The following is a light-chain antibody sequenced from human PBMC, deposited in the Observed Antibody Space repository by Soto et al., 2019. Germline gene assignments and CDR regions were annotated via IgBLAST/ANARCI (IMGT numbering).Light chain of an antibody. CDR1: SSDIGTYNY. V-gene: IGLV2-14*01. Sequence: QAVVTQPASVSGSPGQSIIISCTGTSSDIGTYNYVSWYQQHPGKVPKLMIYEVSNRPSGVSNRFSGSKSGNTASLAISGLQAEDEADYYCSSYTTSSTQVFGGGTKLTVL. CDR3: SSYTTSSTQV. CDR2: EVS. J-gene: IGLJ3*02.